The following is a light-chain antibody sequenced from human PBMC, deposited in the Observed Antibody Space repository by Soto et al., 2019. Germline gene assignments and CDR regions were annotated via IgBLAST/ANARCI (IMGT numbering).Light chain of an antibody. Sequence: QLVLTQPPSASATPGQRVTISCSGSTSNIGGKSVTWYQQIPGAAPKVVIHSDDQRPSGVPDRFSGSKSGTSASLAINAVRSEDEADYFCSSWDDSLTVVFGGGTKVTVL. CDR3: SSWDDSLTVV. CDR2: SDD. CDR1: TSNIGGKS. V-gene: IGLV1-44*01. J-gene: IGLJ2*01.